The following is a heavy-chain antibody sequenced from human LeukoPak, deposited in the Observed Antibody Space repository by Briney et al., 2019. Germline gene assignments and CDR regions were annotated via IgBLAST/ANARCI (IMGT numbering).Heavy chain of an antibody. Sequence: GGSLRLSCAASGFTFSSYAMNWVRQAPGKGLEWVSGISGSGDSTYYPDSEKGRFTISRDNSKNTLYLHMNSLRADDTAVYYCAKDGARGVIPRFDPWGQGTLVTVAP. D-gene: IGHD3-10*01. V-gene: IGHV3-23*01. CDR1: GFTFSSYA. CDR3: AKDGARGVIPRFDP. CDR2: ISGSGDST. J-gene: IGHJ5*02.